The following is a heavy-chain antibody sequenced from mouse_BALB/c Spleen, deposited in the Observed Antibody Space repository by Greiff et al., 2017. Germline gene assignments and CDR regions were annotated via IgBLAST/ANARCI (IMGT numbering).Heavy chain of an antibody. CDR2: IDPANGNT. CDR1: GFNIKDTY. J-gene: IGHJ2*01. CDR3: ARSGRYVDY. V-gene: IGHV14-3*02. Sequence: VQLQQSGAELVKPGASVTLSCTASGFNIKDTYMRWVTQRPEQGLEWIGRIDPANGNTKYDPKFQGKATITADTSSNTAYLQLSSRTSEDTAVYCCARSGRYVDYWGQGTTLTVSS. D-gene: IGHD2-14*01.